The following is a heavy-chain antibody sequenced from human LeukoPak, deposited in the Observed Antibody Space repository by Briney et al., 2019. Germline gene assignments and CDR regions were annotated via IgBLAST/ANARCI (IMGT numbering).Heavy chain of an antibody. V-gene: IGHV1-69*06. Sequence: SVNVSCKASGGTFSSYAISWVRQAPGQGLEWVGGIIPIFSKANYAHKFQGRVTITADKSTSTAYMELSSLRSEDTAVYYCARVHSSGWSGVDYWGQGTLVTVSS. CDR1: GGTFSSYA. CDR2: IIPIFSKA. J-gene: IGHJ4*02. D-gene: IGHD6-19*01. CDR3: ARVHSSGWSGVDY.